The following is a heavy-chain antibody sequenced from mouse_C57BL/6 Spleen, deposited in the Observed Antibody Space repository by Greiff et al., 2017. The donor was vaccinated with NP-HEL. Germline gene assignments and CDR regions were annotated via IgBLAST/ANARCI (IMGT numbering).Heavy chain of an antibody. CDR1: GYAFSSYW. CDR3: ARDYYGSSDAMDY. Sequence: VQLQQSGAELVKPGASVKISCKASGYAFSSYWMNWVKQRPGKGLEWIGQIYPGDGDTNYNGKFKGKATLTADKSSSTAYMQLSSLTSEDSAVYFCARDYYGSSDAMDYWGQGTSVTVSS. J-gene: IGHJ4*01. V-gene: IGHV1-80*01. D-gene: IGHD1-1*01. CDR2: IYPGDGDT.